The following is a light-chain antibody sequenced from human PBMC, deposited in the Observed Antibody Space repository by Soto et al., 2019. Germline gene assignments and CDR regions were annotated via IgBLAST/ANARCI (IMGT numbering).Light chain of an antibody. CDR3: QQANSFPIT. V-gene: IGKV1-12*01. CDR2: AAS. CDR1: QGISSW. J-gene: IGKJ5*01. Sequence: DIQITQSPSSVSASVGDRVTITCRASQGISSWLAWYQQKPGKPPKLLIYAASTLQSGVPSRFRGIGSGTDFTLPVSSLQPEDFATYFCQQANSFPITFGQGTRLEIK.